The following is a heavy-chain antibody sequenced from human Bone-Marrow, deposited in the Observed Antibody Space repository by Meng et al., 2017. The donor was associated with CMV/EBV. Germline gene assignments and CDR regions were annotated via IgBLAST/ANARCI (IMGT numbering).Heavy chain of an antibody. D-gene: IGHD2-8*01. CDR3: ARDQTVRMVYGDYYYYYGMDV. CDR2: ISSSGSTI. J-gene: IGHJ6*02. CDR1: GFTFSSYE. Sequence: GGSLRLSCAASGFTFSSYEMNWVRQAPGKGLEWVSYISSSGSTIYYADSVKGRFTISRDNAKNSLYLQMNSLRAEDTAVYYCARDQTVRMVYGDYYYYYGMDVWGQGTTVTVSS. V-gene: IGHV3-48*03.